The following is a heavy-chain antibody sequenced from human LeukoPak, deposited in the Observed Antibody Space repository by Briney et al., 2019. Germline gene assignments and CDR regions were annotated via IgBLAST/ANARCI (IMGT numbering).Heavy chain of an antibody. D-gene: IGHD1-26*01. J-gene: IGHJ5*02. CDR3: ATEGREEWELNWFDP. V-gene: IGHV1-69-2*01. CDR2: VDPEDGET. CDR1: GYTFTDYY. Sequence: GASVKVSCKASGYTFTDYYMHWVQQAPGKGLEWMGRVDPEDGETIYAEKFQGRVTITADTSTDTAYMELSSLRSEDTAVYYCATEGREEWELNWFDPWGQGTLVTVSS.